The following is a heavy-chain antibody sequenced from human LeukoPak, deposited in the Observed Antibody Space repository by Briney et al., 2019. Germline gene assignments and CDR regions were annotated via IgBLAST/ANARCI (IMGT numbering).Heavy chain of an antibody. J-gene: IGHJ6*02. D-gene: IGHD3-10*01. CDR2: IYYSGST. CDR1: GGSISSSSYY. CDR3: ARATPPYGSGSPSLYYYGMDV. Sequence: SETLSLTCTVSGGSISSSSYYWGWIRQPPGKGLEWIGSIYYSGSTYYNPSLKSRVTMSVDTSKNQFSLKLSSVTAADTAVYYCARATPPYGSGSPSLYYYGMDVWGQGTTVTVSS. V-gene: IGHV4-39*07.